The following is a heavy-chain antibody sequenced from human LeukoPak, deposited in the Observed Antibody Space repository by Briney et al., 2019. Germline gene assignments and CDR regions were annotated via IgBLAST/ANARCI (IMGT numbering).Heavy chain of an antibody. D-gene: IGHD3-10*01. Sequence: PSETLSLTCTVSGDSISSYYWAWIRQPAGKGLEWIGRIYTSESTNYNPSLKSRVTISADKSKSQFSLKLSSVTAADTAVYYCARAGGGSGSSHLYYYYMDVWGKGTTVTVSS. CDR2: IYTSEST. CDR3: ARAGGGSGSSHLYYYYMDV. CDR1: GDSISSYY. J-gene: IGHJ6*03. V-gene: IGHV4-4*07.